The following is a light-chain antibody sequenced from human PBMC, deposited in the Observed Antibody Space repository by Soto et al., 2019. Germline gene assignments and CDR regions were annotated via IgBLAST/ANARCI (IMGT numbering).Light chain of an antibody. CDR1: SSDDGTYNF. CDR2: EVS. CDR3: SSYSSTSTPWV. J-gene: IGLJ3*02. Sequence: QSALTQPASVSGSPGQSITISCTGTSSDDGTYNFVSWYQQHPGKAPKLMIYEVSSRPSGVSNRFSGSKSGNTASLTISGLQAEDEADYYCSSYSSTSTPWVFGGGTKLTVL. V-gene: IGLV2-14*01.